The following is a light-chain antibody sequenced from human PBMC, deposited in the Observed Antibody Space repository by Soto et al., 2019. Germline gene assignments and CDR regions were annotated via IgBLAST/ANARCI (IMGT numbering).Light chain of an antibody. CDR2: RNN. CDR3: AAWDNSLSGLYV. J-gene: IGLJ1*01. Sequence: QSVLTQPPSASGTPGQRVTISCSGSSSNIGSNYVYWYQQLPGTAPTLLIYRNNQRPSGVPDRFSGSKSGTSSSPALSGLRSEDEADYYGAAWDNSLSGLYVFGTGTKLTVL. V-gene: IGLV1-47*01. CDR1: SSNIGSNY.